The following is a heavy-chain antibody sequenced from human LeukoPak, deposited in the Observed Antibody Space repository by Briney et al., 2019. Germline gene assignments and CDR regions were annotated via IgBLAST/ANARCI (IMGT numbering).Heavy chain of an antibody. D-gene: IGHD3-22*01. Sequence: KSSETLSLTCTVSGGSISSSSYYWGWIRQPPGKGLEWIGTIYYNGGTYYNPSLKSRVTMSVDTSKNQFSLKLSSVTAADTAVYYCARQGSGYFDYWGQGTLVTVSS. CDR3: ARQGSGYFDY. V-gene: IGHV4-39*01. J-gene: IGHJ4*02. CDR2: IYYNGGT. CDR1: GGSISSSSYY.